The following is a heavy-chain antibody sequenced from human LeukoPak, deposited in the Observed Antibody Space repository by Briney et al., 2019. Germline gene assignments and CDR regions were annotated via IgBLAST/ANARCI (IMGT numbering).Heavy chain of an antibody. CDR3: ARGMYYYDSSGYYGPAYYFDY. V-gene: IGHV4-34*01. CDR2: INHSGST. CDR1: GGSFSGYY. Sequence: PSETLSLTCAVYGGSFSGYYWSWIRQPPGKGLEWIGEINHSGSTNYNPSLKSRVTISVDTSKNQFSLKLSSVTAADTAVYYCARGMYYYDSSGYYGPAYYFDYWGQGTLVTVSS. J-gene: IGHJ4*02. D-gene: IGHD3-22*01.